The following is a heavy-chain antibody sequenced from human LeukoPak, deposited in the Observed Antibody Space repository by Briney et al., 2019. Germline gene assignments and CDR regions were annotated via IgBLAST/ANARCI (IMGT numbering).Heavy chain of an antibody. CDR1: GFTFSSYA. CDR3: ARDLSLIALTD. V-gene: IGHV3-23*01. D-gene: IGHD3-22*01. Sequence: GGSLRLSCAASGFTFSSYAMSWVRQAPGKGLEWVSAISGSGATTYYADSVKGRFTISRDNSKNTAYLQMNSLRAEDTAVYYCARDLSLIALTDWGQGTLVTVSS. CDR2: ISGSGATT. J-gene: IGHJ4*02.